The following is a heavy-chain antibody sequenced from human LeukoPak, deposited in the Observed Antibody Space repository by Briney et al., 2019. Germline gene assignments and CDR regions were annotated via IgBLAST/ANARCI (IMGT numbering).Heavy chain of an antibody. CDR3: ARVGYYYGSGAFDY. Sequence: PSETLSLTCTVSGGSISSYYWSWIRQPPGKGLEWIGYIYYSGSTYYNPSLKSRVTISVDTSKNQFSLKLSSVTAADTAVYYCARVGYYYGSGAFDYWGQGTLVTVSS. CDR1: GGSISSYY. D-gene: IGHD3-10*01. CDR2: IYYSGST. V-gene: IGHV4-59*08. J-gene: IGHJ4*02.